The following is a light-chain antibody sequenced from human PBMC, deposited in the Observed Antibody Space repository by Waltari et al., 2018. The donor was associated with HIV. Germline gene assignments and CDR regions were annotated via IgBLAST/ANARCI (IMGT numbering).Light chain of an antibody. J-gene: IGLJ2*01. CDR3: AAWDDSLSGPVV. CDR2: RNN. CDR1: NSNIGRNY. Sequence: QSVLTQPPSASGTPGQRVSISCSGSNSNIGRNYVYWYRQLPGTAPKLLIYRNNQRPSGVPDRFSGSKSGTPASLAISGLRSEDEADYYCAAWDDSLSGPVVFGGGTKLTVL. V-gene: IGLV1-47*01.